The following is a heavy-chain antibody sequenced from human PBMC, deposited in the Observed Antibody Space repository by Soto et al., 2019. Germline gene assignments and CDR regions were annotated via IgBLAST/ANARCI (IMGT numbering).Heavy chain of an antibody. CDR2: GYTSDYT. CDR3: ASADGHAGDFFYYNAQDV. CDR1: GASISSYY. D-gene: IGHD3-22*01. J-gene: IGHJ6*04. Sequence: SATLSLTCSVSGASISSYYWHLMRQRPGKCLECIGYGYTSDYTRYSSSLKSRVTISVETSKSQFYLRLNSVTAADTDVYYWASADGHAGDFFYYNAQDVWGEGTPVHDSS. V-gene: IGHV4-4*08.